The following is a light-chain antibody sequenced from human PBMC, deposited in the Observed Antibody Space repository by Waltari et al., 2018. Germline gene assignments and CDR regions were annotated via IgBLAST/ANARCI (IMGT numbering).Light chain of an antibody. V-gene: IGLV1-44*01. J-gene: IGLJ2*01. Sequence: QSLLTQPPSASGTPGQRVTISCSGGISNIGSNTINWYRQFPGTAPKVLIYRNDRRTSGGPEVFSGSKSGTSASLAISGLQSEDEADYYCAAWDDSLGGPVFGGGTKLTVL. CDR3: AAWDDSLGGPV. CDR2: RND. CDR1: ISNIGSNT.